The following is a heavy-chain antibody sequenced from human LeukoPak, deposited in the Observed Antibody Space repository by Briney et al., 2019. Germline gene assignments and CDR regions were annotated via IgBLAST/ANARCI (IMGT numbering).Heavy chain of an antibody. CDR1: GGSISSSTYY. V-gene: IGHV4-39*01. CDR2: IYYSGST. D-gene: IGHD1-1*01. J-gene: IGHJ4*02. CDR3: ARLTGTLDY. Sequence: SETLSLTRTVSGGSISSSTYYWGWIRQPPGKGLEWIGSIYYSGSTFYNPSLKSRVTISVDTSKNQFSLKLSSVTAADTAVYYCARLTGTLDYWGQGTLVTVSP.